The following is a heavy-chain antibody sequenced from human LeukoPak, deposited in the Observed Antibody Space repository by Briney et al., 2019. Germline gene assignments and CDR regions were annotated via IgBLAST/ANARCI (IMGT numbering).Heavy chain of an antibody. V-gene: IGHV3-30*02. Sequence: PGGSLRLSCAASGFTFSNYGMHWVRQAPGKGLEWVAFIRYDGSNKYYADSVKGRFTISRDNSKNTLYLQMNSLRAEDTAVYYCAKDGTGWPHKFIDYWGQGTLVTVSS. D-gene: IGHD6-19*01. CDR3: AKDGTGWPHKFIDY. CDR1: GFTFSNYG. J-gene: IGHJ4*02. CDR2: IRYDGSNK.